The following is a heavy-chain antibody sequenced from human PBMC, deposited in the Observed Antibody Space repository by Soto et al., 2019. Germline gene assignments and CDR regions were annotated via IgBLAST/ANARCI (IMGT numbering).Heavy chain of an antibody. CDR3: ARGVVGKYGSGSQAYYGMDV. D-gene: IGHD3-10*01. Sequence: QVQLQQWGAGLLKPSETLSLTCAVYGGSFSGYYWSWIRQPPGKGLEWIGEINHSGSTNYNPSLKSRVNISVDTSKNQFSLKLSSVTAADTAVYYCARGVVGKYGSGSQAYYGMDVWGQGTTVTVSS. CDR2: INHSGST. V-gene: IGHV4-34*01. J-gene: IGHJ6*02. CDR1: GGSFSGYY.